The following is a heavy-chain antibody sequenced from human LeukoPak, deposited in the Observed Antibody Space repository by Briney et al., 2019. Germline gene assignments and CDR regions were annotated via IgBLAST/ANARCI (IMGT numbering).Heavy chain of an antibody. Sequence: GASVKVSCKASGYTSTSYGISWVRQAPGQGLEWMGWINPNSGGTNYAQEFQGRVTMTRDTSISTAYMELSSLRSDDTAVYYCARGWTGYCTNGICPYYYYYMDVWGKGTTVTVSS. J-gene: IGHJ6*03. CDR2: INPNSGGT. CDR3: ARGWTGYCTNGICPYYYYYMDV. D-gene: IGHD2-8*01. V-gene: IGHV1-2*02. CDR1: GYTSTSYG.